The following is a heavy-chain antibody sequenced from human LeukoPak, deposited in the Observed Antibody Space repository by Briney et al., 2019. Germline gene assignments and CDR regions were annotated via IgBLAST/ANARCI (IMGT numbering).Heavy chain of an antibody. D-gene: IGHD6-19*01. CDR2: IYSGGST. Sequence: GRSLRLSCAASGFTFDDYAMHWVRQAPGKGLEWVSVIYSGGSTYYADSVKGRFTISRHNSKNTLYLQMNSLRAEDTAVYYCARAYSSGLVKYFDYWGQGTLVTVSS. CDR3: ARAYSSGLVKYFDY. J-gene: IGHJ4*02. V-gene: IGHV3-53*04. CDR1: GFTFDDYA.